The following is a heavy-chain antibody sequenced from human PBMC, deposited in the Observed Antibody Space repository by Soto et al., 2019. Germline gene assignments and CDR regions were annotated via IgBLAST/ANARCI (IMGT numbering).Heavy chain of an antibody. V-gene: IGHV4-31*01. J-gene: IGHJ6*02. CDR3: ARSQGNLQLIYEYGMDV. Sequence: QVQLQEAGPGLVKPSQTLSLTCTVSGGSISSVGDYWSWIRQHPGKGLEWIGNIYHSGSSNYNPSLKSLVTKSVDTAKTYFSLKLSSVTAADTDVYYCARSQGNLQLIYEYGMDVWGQGPTVTVSS. CDR1: GGSISSVGDY. CDR2: IYHSGSS. D-gene: IGHD6-13*01.